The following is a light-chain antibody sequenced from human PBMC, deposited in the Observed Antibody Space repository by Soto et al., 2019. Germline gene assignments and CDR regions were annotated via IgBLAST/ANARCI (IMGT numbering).Light chain of an antibody. CDR3: SSYTSRSTLGV. Sequence: QSALTQPASVSGSPGQSITISCTGTNSDIGGYNYVSWYQQHPGKAPKLMIYDVSNRPSGVSYRFSGCKSGNTASLTISGLQAEDEADYYCSSYTSRSTLGVFGGGTKVTVL. V-gene: IGLV2-14*03. J-gene: IGLJ2*01. CDR1: NSDIGGYNY. CDR2: DVS.